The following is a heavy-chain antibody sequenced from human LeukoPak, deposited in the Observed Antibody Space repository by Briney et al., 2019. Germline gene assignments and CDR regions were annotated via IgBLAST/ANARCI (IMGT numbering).Heavy chain of an antibody. CDR1: GFTFSSYA. Sequence: GGSLRLSCAASGFTFSSYAMSWVRQAPGKGLECVSVISGGGGSTYYADSVKGRFTISRDNSKNTLYLQMNSLRAEDTAVYYCARDRDMYYYGSGSLDYWGQGTLVTVSS. CDR2: ISGGGGST. V-gene: IGHV3-23*01. J-gene: IGHJ4*02. CDR3: ARDRDMYYYGSGSLDY. D-gene: IGHD3-10*01.